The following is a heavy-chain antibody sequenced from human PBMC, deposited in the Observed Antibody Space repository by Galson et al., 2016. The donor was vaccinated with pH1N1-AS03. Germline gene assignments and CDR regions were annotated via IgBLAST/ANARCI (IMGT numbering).Heavy chain of an antibody. D-gene: IGHD1-1*01. CDR2: IGSDLKT. J-gene: IGHJ6*02. CDR3: AKDLSWMSAMDV. V-gene: IGHV3-23*01. Sequence: SLRLSCAASGFGVSGNAMTWVRQAPGKGLEWVSSIGSDLKTHYANSVKGRFSISKDNSKNTVYLQMDSLRAEDTALYYCAKDLSWMSAMDVWGQGTTVTVSS. CDR1: GFGVSGNA.